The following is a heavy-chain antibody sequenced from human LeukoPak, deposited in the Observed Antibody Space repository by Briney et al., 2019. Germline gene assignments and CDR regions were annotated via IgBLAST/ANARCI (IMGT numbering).Heavy chain of an antibody. Sequence: PGRSLRLSCAASGFSFSTYWMSWVRQAPGKGLEWVANIKQDGSVRYSVDSVKGRFTISRDNAKNSLYLQMNSLRAEDTAVYYCARDRLHYGEYEKTFDYWGQGTLVFVSS. CDR1: GFSFSTYW. D-gene: IGHD4-17*01. J-gene: IGHJ4*02. CDR2: IKQDGSVR. V-gene: IGHV3-7*01. CDR3: ARDRLHYGEYEKTFDY.